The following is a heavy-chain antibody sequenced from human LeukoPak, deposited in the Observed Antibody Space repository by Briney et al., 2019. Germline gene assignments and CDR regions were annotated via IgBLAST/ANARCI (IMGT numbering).Heavy chain of an antibody. J-gene: IGHJ4*02. V-gene: IGHV3-64*01. CDR3: ARYRCSSTSCFVDY. CDR2: ISSNGGST. CDR1: GFTFSSYS. Sequence: QSGGSLRLSCAASGFTFSSYSMNWVRQAPGKGLEYVSAISSNGGSTYYANSVKGRFTISRDNSKNTLYLQMGSLRAEDMAVYYCARYRCSSTSCFVDYWGQGTLVTVSS. D-gene: IGHD2-2*01.